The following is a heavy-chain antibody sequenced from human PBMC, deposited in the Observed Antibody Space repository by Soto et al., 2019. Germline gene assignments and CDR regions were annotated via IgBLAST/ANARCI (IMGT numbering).Heavy chain of an antibody. CDR1: GFFFNNYD. CDR3: ARAYTGQLPRRGDYYYALDA. V-gene: IGHV3-13*05. Sequence: QLVESGGGLTQAGGSLRLSCVGSGFFFNNYDMHWVRQVRGKGLEWVSAIGAADDPYYSVSVKGRFIVSRDNAQKSLYLQINNRRAADTAVYFGARAYTGQLPRRGDYYYALDAWGRGTTVTVSS. D-gene: IGHD2-2*01. CDR2: IGAADDP. J-gene: IGHJ6*02.